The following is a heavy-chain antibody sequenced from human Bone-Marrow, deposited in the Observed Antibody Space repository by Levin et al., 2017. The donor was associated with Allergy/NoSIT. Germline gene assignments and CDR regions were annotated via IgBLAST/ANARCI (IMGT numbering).Heavy chain of an antibody. J-gene: IGHJ4*02. CDR1: GFTFSSYS. CDR3: ARELYGDYVGPDY. D-gene: IGHD4-17*01. V-gene: IGHV3-21*01. Sequence: KAGGSLRLSCAASGFTFSSYSMNWVRQAPGTGLEWVSSISSSGSYIYYADSVKGRFTISRDNTKNSLYLQMNRLRAEDTAVYYCARELYGDYVGPDYWGQGTLVTVSS. CDR2: ISSSGSYI.